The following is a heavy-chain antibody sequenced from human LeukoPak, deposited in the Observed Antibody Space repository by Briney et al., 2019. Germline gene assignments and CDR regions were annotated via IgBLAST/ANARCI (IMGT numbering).Heavy chain of an antibody. V-gene: IGHV4-39*07. CDR1: GGSISSSIYY. CDR2: IYYSGRT. Sequence: SETLSLTCTVSGGSISSSIYYWGWIRQPPGKGLEWIESIYYSGRTYYNPSLKSRVTISEDTSKNQFSLKLSSVTAADTAVYYCARGPLGELFNDAFDIWGQGTLVTVSS. D-gene: IGHD3-10*01. J-gene: IGHJ3*02. CDR3: ARGPLGELFNDAFDI.